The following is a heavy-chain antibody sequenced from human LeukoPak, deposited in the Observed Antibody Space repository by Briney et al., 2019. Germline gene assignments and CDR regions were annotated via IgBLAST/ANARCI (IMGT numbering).Heavy chain of an antibody. CDR3: ARGPAYCSSTSCYTPPNY. D-gene: IGHD2-2*02. CDR1: GFIFADHA. J-gene: IGHJ4*02. V-gene: IGHV3-7*01. CDR2: IKQDGREK. Sequence: GGSLRLSCTASGFIFADHAMSWVRQAPGKGLEWVANIKQDGREKYYVDSVKGRFTVSRDNAKNSLYLQMNSLRAEDTAVYYCARGPAYCSSTSCYTPPNYWGQGTLVTVSS.